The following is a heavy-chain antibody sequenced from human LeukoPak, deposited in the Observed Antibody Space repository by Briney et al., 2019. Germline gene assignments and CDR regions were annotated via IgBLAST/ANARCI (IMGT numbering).Heavy chain of an antibody. CDR3: ATEYYGAYNY. CDR2: IKSKSAGGTT. Sequence: GGSLRLSCSASGFTFSDAWMSWVRQAPGKGLEWVGHIKSKSAGGTTDYAEPVKGRFSISRDDSKDTVSLEMNSLKTEDTAVYYCATEYYGAYNYWGRGALVTVSS. J-gene: IGHJ4*02. CDR1: GFTFSDAW. D-gene: IGHD4-17*01. V-gene: IGHV3-15*05.